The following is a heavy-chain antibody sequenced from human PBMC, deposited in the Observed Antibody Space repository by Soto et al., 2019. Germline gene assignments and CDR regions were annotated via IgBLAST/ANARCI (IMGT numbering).Heavy chain of an antibody. CDR1: GYTFTSYD. Sequence: SVKVSCKASGYTFTSYDINWVRQATGQGLERTGWMNPNSGNTGNAQKFQGRVTMTRNTSISTAYIELSSLRSEDTAVYYCARDRTGYSSSGGYGRDVWGQGTRVTFYS. CDR2: MNPNSGNT. J-gene: IGHJ6*02. V-gene: IGHV1-8*01. D-gene: IGHD6-6*01. CDR3: ARDRTGYSSSGGYGRDV.